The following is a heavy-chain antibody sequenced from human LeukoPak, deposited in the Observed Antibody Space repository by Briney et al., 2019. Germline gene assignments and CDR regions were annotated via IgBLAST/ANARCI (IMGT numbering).Heavy chain of an antibody. J-gene: IGHJ3*02. CDR2: ISYDGSNN. CDR3: ARAERDAFDI. V-gene: IGHV3-30*04. CDR1: AFTFSSYA. Sequence: GGSLRLSCAASAFTFSSYAMHWVRQAPGKGLEWVTVISYDGSNNYYADSVKGRFTISRDTSKDTLYLQMNSLRAEDTAVYYCARAERDAFDIWGQGTMVTVSS. D-gene: IGHD5-24*01.